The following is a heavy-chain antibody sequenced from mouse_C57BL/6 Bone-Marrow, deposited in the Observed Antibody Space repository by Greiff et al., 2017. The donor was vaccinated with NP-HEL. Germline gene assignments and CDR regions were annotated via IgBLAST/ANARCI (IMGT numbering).Heavy chain of an antibody. Sequence: EVKLQESGPVLVKPGPSVKISCKASGFTFTDYYMHWVKQSHGKSLEWIGLVYPYNGGTSYNQKFKGKATLTVDTSSSTAYMELNSLTSEDSAVYYCARWSHYYGSSYGWYFDVWGTGTTVTVSS. V-gene: IGHV1-36*01. CDR3: ARWSHYYGSSYGWYFDV. CDR1: GFTFTDYY. CDR2: VYPYNGGT. J-gene: IGHJ1*03. D-gene: IGHD1-1*01.